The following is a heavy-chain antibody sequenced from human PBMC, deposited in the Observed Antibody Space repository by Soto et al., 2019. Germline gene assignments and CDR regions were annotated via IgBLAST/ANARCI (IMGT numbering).Heavy chain of an antibody. V-gene: IGHV4-30-4*01. CDR3: ARCASSCSLGF. D-gene: IGHD2-15*01. CDR1: GGSISSGDYY. J-gene: IGHJ4*02. CDR2: IYYSGST. Sequence: QVELQESGPGLAKPSQTLSLTCTVSGGSISSGDYYWSWIRQPPGKGLEWIGYIYYSGSTYYTPSLMSRVTISVDTSKNQFSLKLSSVTAADTAVYYCARCASSCSLGFWGQGTLVTVSS.